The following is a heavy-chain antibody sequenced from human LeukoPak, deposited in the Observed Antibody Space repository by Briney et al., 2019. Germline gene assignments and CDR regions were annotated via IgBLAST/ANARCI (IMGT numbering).Heavy chain of an antibody. J-gene: IGHJ4*02. D-gene: IGHD6-13*01. V-gene: IGHV3-23*01. CDR2: ISGSGGST. Sequence: GGSLRLSCAASGFTFSSYGMSWVRQAPGKGLEWVSAISGSGGSTYYADSVKGRFTISRDNSKNTLYLQMNSLRAEDTAVYYCARGSGAAAGAFDYWGQGTLVTVPS. CDR1: GFTFSSYG. CDR3: ARGSGAAAGAFDY.